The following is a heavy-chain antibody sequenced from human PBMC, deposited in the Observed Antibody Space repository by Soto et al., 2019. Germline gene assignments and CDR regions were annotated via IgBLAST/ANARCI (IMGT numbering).Heavy chain of an antibody. V-gene: IGHV4-31*03. J-gene: IGHJ4*02. CDR3: ARGLGRTIFWYFDY. Sequence: SETLSLTCTVSGGSSSSGGYYWSWIRQHPGRGLEWIGYIYYSGGTYYNPSLKSRVTISVDTSKNQFSLKLSSVTAADTAVYYCARGLGRTIFWYFDYWGQGTRVTVSS. CDR1: GGSSSSGGYY. D-gene: IGHD3-9*01. CDR2: IYYSGGT.